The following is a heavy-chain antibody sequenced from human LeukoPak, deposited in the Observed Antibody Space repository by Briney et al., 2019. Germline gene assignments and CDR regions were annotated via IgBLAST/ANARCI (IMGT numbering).Heavy chain of an antibody. CDR3: ARGYTPTTVVTSEIDY. Sequence: GGSLGLSCAASGFTFSSYSMNWVRQAPGKGLEWVSYISSSSSTIYYADSVKGRFTISRDNAKNSLYLQMNSLRDEDTAVYYCARGYTPTTVVTSEIDYWGQGTLVTASS. D-gene: IGHD4-23*01. CDR2: ISSSSSTI. V-gene: IGHV3-48*02. J-gene: IGHJ4*02. CDR1: GFTFSSYS.